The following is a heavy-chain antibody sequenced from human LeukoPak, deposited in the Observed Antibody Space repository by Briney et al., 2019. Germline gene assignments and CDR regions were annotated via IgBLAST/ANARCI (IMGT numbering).Heavy chain of an antibody. D-gene: IGHD6-19*01. CDR2: IYGSGEGQT. CDR1: GFTFRAYT. CDR3: ARVGYSSGWAWGQTQGGYYFDY. V-gene: IGHV3-23*01. Sequence: GSLRLSCAASGFTFRAYTMNWVRPAPGKGLEWVSGIYGSGEGQTFYADSVRGRFTISRDDSRNLVFLHKDNLRVEDTAVYYCARVGYSSGWAWGQTQGGYYFDYWGQGTLVTVSS. J-gene: IGHJ4*02.